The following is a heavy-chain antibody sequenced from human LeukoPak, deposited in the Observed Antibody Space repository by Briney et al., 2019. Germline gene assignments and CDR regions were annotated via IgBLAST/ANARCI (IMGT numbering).Heavy chain of an antibody. V-gene: IGHV4-34*01. J-gene: IGHJ4*02. D-gene: IGHD2-2*02. CDR1: GGSFSGYY. Sequence: ASETLSLTCAVYGGSFSGYYWSWIRQPPGKGLEWIGEINHSGSTNYNPSLKSRVTISVDTSKNQFSLKLSSVTAADTAVYYCARRYYRSSTSCYRPFDYWGQGTLVTVSS. CDR2: INHSGST. CDR3: ARRYYRSSTSCYRPFDY.